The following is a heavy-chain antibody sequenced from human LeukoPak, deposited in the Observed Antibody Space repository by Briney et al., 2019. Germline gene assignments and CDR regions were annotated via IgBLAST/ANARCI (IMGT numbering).Heavy chain of an antibody. CDR3: AKERRSSSPRTFDY. J-gene: IGHJ4*02. Sequence: PWGSLRLSCAASGFTFSSYAMSWVRQAPGKGLEWVSTISGSGENTYYADSVKGRFTISRENSQNMLYLQMTSLKAADTAVYYCAKERRSSSPRTFDYWGKGTLVTVSS. D-gene: IGHD6-6*01. CDR1: GFTFSSYA. CDR2: ISGSGENT. V-gene: IGHV3-23*01.